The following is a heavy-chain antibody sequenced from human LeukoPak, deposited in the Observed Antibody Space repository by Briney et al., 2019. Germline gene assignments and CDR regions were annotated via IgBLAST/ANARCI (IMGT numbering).Heavy chain of an antibody. CDR2: IYSGGST. CDR1: GFTFRSYE. Sequence: GGSLTLSCEDSGFTFRSYEMNWVRQAPGKGLEWVSVIYSGGSTYYADSVKGRFTISRDNSKNTLYLQMNSLRAEDTAVYYCAKPARTDYTDYWGQGTLVTVSS. CDR3: AKPARTDYTDY. J-gene: IGHJ4*02. V-gene: IGHV3-53*01. D-gene: IGHD1-14*01.